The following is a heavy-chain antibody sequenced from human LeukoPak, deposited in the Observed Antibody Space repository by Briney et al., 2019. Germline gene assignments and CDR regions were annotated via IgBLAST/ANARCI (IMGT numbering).Heavy chain of an antibody. V-gene: IGHV1-46*01. CDR3: ARLGLTGQPIRHYFDY. Sequence: ASVKVSCKASGYTFTSYYMHWVRQAPGRGLEWMGIINPSGGSTSYAQKFQGRVTMTRDMSTSTVYMELSSLRSEDTAVYYCARLGLTGQPIRHYFDYWGQGTLVTVSS. CDR2: INPSGGST. D-gene: IGHD3-9*01. J-gene: IGHJ4*02. CDR1: GYTFTSYY.